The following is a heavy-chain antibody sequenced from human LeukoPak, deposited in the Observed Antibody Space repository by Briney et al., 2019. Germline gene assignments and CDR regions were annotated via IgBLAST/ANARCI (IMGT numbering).Heavy chain of an antibody. D-gene: IGHD1-26*01. CDR2: INWNGGST. CDR1: GFTFDDYG. CDR3: AKNSVGYFDY. J-gene: IGHJ4*02. Sequence: GGSLRLSCAASGFTFDDYGMSWVRHAPGKGLEWVSGINWNGGSTGYADSVKGRFTISRDNAKNSLYLQMNSLRAEDTAVYYCAKNSVGYFDYWGQGTLVTVSS. V-gene: IGHV3-20*04.